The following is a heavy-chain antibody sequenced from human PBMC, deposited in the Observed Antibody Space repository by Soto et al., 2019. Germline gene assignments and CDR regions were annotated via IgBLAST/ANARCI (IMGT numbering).Heavy chain of an antibody. CDR3: ARTEWIQLWFDY. D-gene: IGHD5-18*01. CDR2: IYYSGIS. Sequence: QVQLLESGPGRVKPSQTLSLICNVSGASISSGGYYWSWIRQRPGGGLEWLGFIYYSGISHYNPSLKSRATISVDTSKNQFSLKLISGAAADTAVYYCARTEWIQLWFDYWGQGALVTVS. CDR1: GASISSGGYY. V-gene: IGHV4-31*03. J-gene: IGHJ4*02.